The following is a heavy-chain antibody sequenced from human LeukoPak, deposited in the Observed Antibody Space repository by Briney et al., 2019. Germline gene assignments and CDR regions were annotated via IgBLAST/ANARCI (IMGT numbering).Heavy chain of an antibody. Sequence: SETLSLTCAVYGGSFSGYYWSWIRQPPGKGLEWIGEINHSGSTNYNPSLKSRVTISVDTSKNQFSLKLSSVTAADTAVYYCARLERRYNWFDPWGQGTLVTVSS. D-gene: IGHD1-1*01. CDR3: ARLERRYNWFDP. CDR1: GGSFSGYY. J-gene: IGHJ5*02. CDR2: INHSGST. V-gene: IGHV4-34*01.